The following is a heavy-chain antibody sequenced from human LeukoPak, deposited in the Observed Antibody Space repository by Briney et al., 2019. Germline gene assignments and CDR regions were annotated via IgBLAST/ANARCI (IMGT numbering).Heavy chain of an antibody. J-gene: IGHJ6*03. V-gene: IGHV4-34*01. CDR2: INHSGST. D-gene: IGHD4-17*01. CDR1: GGSFSGYY. Sequence: SETLSLTCAVYGGSFSGYYWSWIRQPPGKGLEWIGEINHSGSTNYNPSLKSRVTISVDTSKNQFSLKLSSVTAADTAVYYCATSDEYGDYHRPETYYMDVWGKGTTVTVSS. CDR3: ATSDEYGDYHRPETYYMDV.